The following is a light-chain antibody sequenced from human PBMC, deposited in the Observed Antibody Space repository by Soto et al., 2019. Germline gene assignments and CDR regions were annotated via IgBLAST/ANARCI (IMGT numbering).Light chain of an antibody. V-gene: IGKV1-27*01. Sequence: DIQMTQSPSSLSASVGDRVTITCRASQGISNYLAWYQQKPGKVPKLLSSDAYTLQSGVPSRFSGSGSGTDFTLTISSLHPEDVATYYCQYYKSAPLLTFVPGTKVDRK. J-gene: IGKJ3*01. CDR3: QYYKSAPLLT. CDR1: QGISNY. CDR2: DAY.